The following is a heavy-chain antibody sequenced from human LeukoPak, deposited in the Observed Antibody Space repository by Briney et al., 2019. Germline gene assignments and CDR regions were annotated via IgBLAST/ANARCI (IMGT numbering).Heavy chain of an antibody. Sequence: ASVKVSCKASGYTFTGYYMHWVRQAPGQGLEWMGWINPNSGGTNYAQKFQGRVTMTRDTSISTAYMELSRLRSDDTAVYYCARDGISRYCSSTSCFHYMDVWGKGTTVTVSS. J-gene: IGHJ6*03. V-gene: IGHV1-2*02. CDR1: GYTFTGYY. CDR2: INPNSGGT. CDR3: ARDGISRYCSSTSCFHYMDV. D-gene: IGHD2-2*01.